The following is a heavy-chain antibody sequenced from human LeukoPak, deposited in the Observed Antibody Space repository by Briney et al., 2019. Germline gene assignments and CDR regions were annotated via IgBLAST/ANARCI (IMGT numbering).Heavy chain of an antibody. CDR1: GGTFSSYA. D-gene: IGHD6-13*01. CDR2: IIPIFGTA. J-gene: IGHJ4*02. V-gene: IGHV1-69*13. CDR3: ARAARSSSWSSY. Sequence: ASVNVSCKASGGTFSSYAISWVRQAPGRGREWRGGIIPIFGTANYAQKFQGRVTITADESTSTAYMELSSLRSEDTAVYYCARAARSSSWSSYWGQGTLVTVSS.